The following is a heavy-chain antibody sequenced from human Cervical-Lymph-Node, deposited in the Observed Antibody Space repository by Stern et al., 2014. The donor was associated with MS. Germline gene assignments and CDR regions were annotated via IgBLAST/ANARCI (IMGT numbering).Heavy chain of an antibody. CDR1: GGSLSSGDYY. CDR3: ASANCSSTSCHNWFDP. V-gene: IGHV4-30-4*01. Sequence: QVQLQESGPGLVKPSQTLSLTCTVSGGSLSSGDYYWSWIRQPPGKGLEWLGYIYYSGSTYSNPSLKSRVTISVDTSKNQFSLKLSSVTAADTAVYYCASANCSSTSCHNWFDPGGQGTRVTVSS. J-gene: IGHJ5*02. CDR2: IYYSGST. D-gene: IGHD2-2*01.